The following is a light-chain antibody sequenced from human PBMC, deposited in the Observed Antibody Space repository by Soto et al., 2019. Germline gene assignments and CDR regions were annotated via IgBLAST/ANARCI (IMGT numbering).Light chain of an antibody. CDR2: LNSDGSH. V-gene: IGLV4-69*01. CDR3: QTWGTGIVV. J-gene: IGLJ3*02. Sequence: QPVLTQSPSASASLGASVKLTCTLSSGHSNYAIAWHQQQPEKGPRYLMKLNSDGSHNKGDEIPDRFSGSSSGAERYLTISSLQSEDEADYYCQTWGTGIVVFGGGTKVTVL. CDR1: SGHSNYA.